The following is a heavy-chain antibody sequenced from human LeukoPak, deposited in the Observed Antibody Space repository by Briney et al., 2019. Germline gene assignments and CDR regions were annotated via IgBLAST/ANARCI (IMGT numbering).Heavy chain of an antibody. D-gene: IGHD3-10*01. CDR1: GGSIGIYY. CDR3: AREISGTYYNPLGYMDV. Sequence: SETLSLTCTVSGGSIGIYYWNWIRQPAGKGLEWIGRIFTSGIANYNPSLKSRVTMSVDTSKNQFSLNLSSVTAADTAVYYCAREISGTYYNPLGYMDVWGKGATVTVSS. J-gene: IGHJ6*03. V-gene: IGHV4-4*07. CDR2: IFTSGIA.